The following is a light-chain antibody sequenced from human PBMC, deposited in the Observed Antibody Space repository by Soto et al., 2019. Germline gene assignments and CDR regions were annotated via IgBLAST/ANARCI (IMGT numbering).Light chain of an antibody. V-gene: IGKV3-20*01. CDR3: QHYGGSPPVT. CDR2: GAS. J-gene: IGKJ1*01. Sequence: EIVLTQSPGTLSLSPGERAILSYRASQSVRSSYLAWYQQKPGQAPRLLIYGASTRATGIPDRFSGSGSGTDFTLTIRRLAPEDFAVYYCQHYGGSPPVTFGQGTKVDI. CDR1: QSVRSSY.